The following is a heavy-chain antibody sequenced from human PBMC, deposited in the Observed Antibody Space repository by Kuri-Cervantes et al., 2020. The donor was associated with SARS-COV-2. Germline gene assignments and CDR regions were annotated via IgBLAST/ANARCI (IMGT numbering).Heavy chain of an antibody. CDR2: ITAFNGNT. CDR1: GYTFTYRR. CDR3: ARDPKRSSSWYAEGLHFDY. D-gene: IGHD6-13*01. J-gene: IGHJ4*02. V-gene: IGHV1-45*02. Sequence: SVKVSCKASGYTFTYRRLHWVRQAPGQALEWMGWITAFNGNTEYAQKVLDRVTITTDRSINTAYMELSRLRSDDTAVYYCARDPKRSSSWYAEGLHFDYWGQGTLVTVSS.